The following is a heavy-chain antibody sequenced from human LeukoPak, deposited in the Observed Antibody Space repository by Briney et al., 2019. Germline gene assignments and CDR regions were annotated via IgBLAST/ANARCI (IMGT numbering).Heavy chain of an antibody. Sequence: ASVKVSCKASGYTCTGYYMHWVRQAPGQGLEWMGWINPNSGGTNYAQKFQGRVTMTRDTSISTAYMELSRLRSDDTAVYYCARALSIAAADQLSHGYWGQGTLVTVSS. V-gene: IGHV1-2*02. CDR2: INPNSGGT. D-gene: IGHD6-13*01. CDR3: ARALSIAAADQLSHGY. J-gene: IGHJ4*02. CDR1: GYTCTGYY.